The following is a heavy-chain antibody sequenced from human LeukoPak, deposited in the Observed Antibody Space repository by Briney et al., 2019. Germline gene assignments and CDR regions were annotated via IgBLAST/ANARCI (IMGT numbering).Heavy chain of an antibody. CDR3: AREVRAFDY. J-gene: IGHJ4*02. CDR1: GYSFTTFH. D-gene: IGHD4-11*01. CDR2: INTNTGNP. V-gene: IGHV7-4-1*02. Sequence: ASVKVSCKAAGYSFTTFHINWVRQAPGQGLEWMGWINTNTGNPTYAQGLTGRFVFSLDTSVSTAYLQISSLKAEDTAVYYCAREVRAFDYWGQGTLVTVSS.